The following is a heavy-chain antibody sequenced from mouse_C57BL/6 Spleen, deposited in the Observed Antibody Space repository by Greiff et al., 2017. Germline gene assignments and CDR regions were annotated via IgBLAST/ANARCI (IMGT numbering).Heavy chain of an antibody. J-gene: IGHJ3*01. CDR1: GYTFTDYY. CDR3: AFGDGYPAWFAY. Sequence: VQLQQSGPELVKPGASVKMSCKASGYTFTDYYMHWVKQSHGKSLEWIGYIYPNNGGNGYNQKFKGKATLTVDKSSSTAYMELRSLTSEDSAVYCCAFGDGYPAWFAYWGQGTLVTVSA. D-gene: IGHD2-3*01. CDR2: IYPNNGGN. V-gene: IGHV1-34*01.